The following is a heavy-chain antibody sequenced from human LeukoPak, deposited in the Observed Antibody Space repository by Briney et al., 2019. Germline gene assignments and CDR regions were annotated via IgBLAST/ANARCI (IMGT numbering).Heavy chain of an antibody. J-gene: IGHJ4*02. V-gene: IGHV1-46*01. CDR3: ARDTRRLKDYDFWSGPVYYFDY. D-gene: IGHD3-3*01. Sequence: ASVKVSCKASGYTFTSYYMHWVRQAPGQGLEWMGIINPSGGSTSYAQKFQGRVTMTRDTSTSTVYMELSSLRSDDTAVYYCARDTRRLKDYDFWSGPVYYFDYWGQGTLVTVSS. CDR1: GYTFTSYY. CDR2: INPSGGST.